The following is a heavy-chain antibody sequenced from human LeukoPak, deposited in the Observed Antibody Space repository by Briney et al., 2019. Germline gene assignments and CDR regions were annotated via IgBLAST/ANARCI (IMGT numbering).Heavy chain of an antibody. Sequence: GASVKVSCKASGYTFTSYGITWVRQAPGRGLEWMGWISPYNGNTNYAQKLQGRVTMTTDTSTSTAYMELRSLRSDDTAVYYCAREPYSSSSDHWGQGTLVTVSS. V-gene: IGHV1-18*01. CDR2: ISPYNGNT. CDR3: AREPYSSSSDH. J-gene: IGHJ4*02. D-gene: IGHD6-6*01. CDR1: GYTFTSYG.